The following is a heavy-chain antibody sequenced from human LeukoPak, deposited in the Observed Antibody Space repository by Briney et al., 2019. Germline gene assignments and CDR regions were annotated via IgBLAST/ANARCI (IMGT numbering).Heavy chain of an antibody. J-gene: IGHJ4*02. D-gene: IGHD3-10*02. Sequence: PGGSLRLSCAASGFIFSSYSMNWVRQAPGKGLEWVSSITSSGRYIFDADSVKGRFTISRDNAKNSLYLQMNRLRAEDTAVYYCARDLSAGMFGNYFDYWGQGTLVTVSS. CDR3: ARDLSAGMFGNYFDY. CDR1: GFIFSSYS. V-gene: IGHV3-21*01. CDR2: ITSSGRYI.